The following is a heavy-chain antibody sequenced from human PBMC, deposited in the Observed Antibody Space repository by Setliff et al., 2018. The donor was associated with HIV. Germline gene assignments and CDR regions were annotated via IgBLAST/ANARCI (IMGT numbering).Heavy chain of an antibody. CDR3: AKDRLTGSSGWGG. V-gene: IGHV3-48*03. CDR2: ISSSSNTI. D-gene: IGHD6-19*01. CDR1: GFTFSSSE. J-gene: IGHJ6*02. Sequence: PGGSLRLSCAASGFTFSSSEMNWVRQAPGKGLEWVSYISSSSNTIHYADSVRGRFTISRDNAKNSLYLQMNSLRAEDTAVYYCAKDRLTGSSGWGGWGQGTTVTVSS.